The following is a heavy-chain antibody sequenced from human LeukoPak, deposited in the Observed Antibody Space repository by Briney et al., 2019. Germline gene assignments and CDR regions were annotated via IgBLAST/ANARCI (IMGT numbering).Heavy chain of an antibody. CDR2: ISGSGDST. J-gene: IGHJ4*02. D-gene: IGHD3-10*01. CDR1: GFTFCSNS. Sequence: GGSLRLSCAASGFTFCSNSMTWVRQTPGKGLEWVSGISGSGDSTFYADPVKGRFTISRDNSRNTLYLQMSSLRPEDPAVYYCTKWSGFGDDWGQGTLVTVSS. V-gene: IGHV3-23*01. CDR3: TKWSGFGDD.